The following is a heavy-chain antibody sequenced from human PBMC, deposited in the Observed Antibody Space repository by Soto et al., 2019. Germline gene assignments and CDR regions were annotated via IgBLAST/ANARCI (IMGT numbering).Heavy chain of an antibody. CDR2: IKQDGSEK. CDR1: GFTFRDYW. Sequence: PGRSLRLSCAPSGFTFRDYWMSWVRQAPGKGLEWVATIKQDGSEKYYVDSVEGRFTISRDNAKNSLSLQMYSLRAEDSALYYCTRNRLLPRVYRIQDKYSLDDWGQGTLVTVSS. D-gene: IGHD3-16*02. V-gene: IGHV3-7*01. J-gene: IGHJ4*01. CDR3: TRNRLLPRVYRIQDKYSLDD.